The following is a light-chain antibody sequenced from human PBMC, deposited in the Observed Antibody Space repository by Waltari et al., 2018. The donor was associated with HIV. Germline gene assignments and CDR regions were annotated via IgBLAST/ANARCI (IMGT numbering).Light chain of an antibody. J-gene: IGLJ1*01. Sequence: QSVLTQPPSASGTPGQRVTISCSGSSSNIGRNYVYWYQQLPGTAPKLLIYRNNQRPSGVPDRCSGSKSGTSASLAISGLRSEDEAEYYCATWNDSLSGYVFGTGTKVTV. CDR1: SSNIGRNY. V-gene: IGLV1-47*01. CDR2: RNN. CDR3: ATWNDSLSGYV.